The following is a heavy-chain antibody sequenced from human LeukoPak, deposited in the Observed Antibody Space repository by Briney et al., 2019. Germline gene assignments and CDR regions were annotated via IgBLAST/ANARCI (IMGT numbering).Heavy chain of an antibody. CDR2: IFKSGRS. CDR1: GGSVSSESYH. D-gene: IGHD3-16*01. Sequence: SETLSLTCTVSGGSVSSESYHWSWIRQPPGKGLEWTGYIFKSGRSNYNPSLKSRVTIPVDTSKDQFSLKRNSVAAADPAQYHCGRGVGGVREGFVIWGEGTMVTVSS. V-gene: IGHV4-61*01. CDR3: GRGVGGVREGFVI. J-gene: IGHJ3*02.